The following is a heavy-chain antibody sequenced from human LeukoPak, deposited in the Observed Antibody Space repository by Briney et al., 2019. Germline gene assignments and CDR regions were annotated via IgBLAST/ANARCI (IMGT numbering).Heavy chain of an antibody. Sequence: GGSLTLSCAASGFNFSAYSMNWVRQPPGKGLEWVSYISRSSDAIYHADSVKGRFTISRDNAKNLLFLQMTSLGVEDTALYYCGRGDSDHYITLDYWGLGTLVTVSS. J-gene: IGHJ4*02. CDR3: GRGDSDHYITLDY. V-gene: IGHV3-48*04. CDR2: ISRSSDAI. CDR1: GFNFSAYS. D-gene: IGHD4-17*01.